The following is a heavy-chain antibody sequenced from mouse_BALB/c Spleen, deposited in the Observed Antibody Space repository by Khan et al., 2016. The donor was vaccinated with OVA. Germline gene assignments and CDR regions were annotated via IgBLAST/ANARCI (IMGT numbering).Heavy chain of an antibody. CDR2: IWGGGGT. CDR1: GYSLSRYN. D-gene: IGHD2-14*01. J-gene: IGHJ4*01. Sequence: VQGVESGPGLVAPSQSLSITCTVSGYSLSRYNIHWVRQPPGKGLEWLGMIWGGGGTDYNSNLKSRLSISKDHSKSQVFLKMNSLQNDDSAMYYCARAFYRYDCYYAMDYWGQGTSVTVSS. V-gene: IGHV2-6-4*01. CDR3: ARAFYRYDCYYAMDY.